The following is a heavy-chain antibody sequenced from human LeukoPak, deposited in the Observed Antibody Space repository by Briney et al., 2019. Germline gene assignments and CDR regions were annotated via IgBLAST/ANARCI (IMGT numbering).Heavy chain of an antibody. D-gene: IGHD6-13*01. Sequence: ASVKVSSKASGYTFTSYGISWVRQAPGQGLEWMGWISAYNGNTNYAQKLQGRVTMTTDTSTSTAYMELRCLRSDDTAVYYCARRKQQLVLYYYYGMDVWGQGTTVTVSS. CDR3: ARRKQQLVLYYYYGMDV. CDR2: ISAYNGNT. CDR1: GYTFTSYG. J-gene: IGHJ6*02. V-gene: IGHV1-18*01.